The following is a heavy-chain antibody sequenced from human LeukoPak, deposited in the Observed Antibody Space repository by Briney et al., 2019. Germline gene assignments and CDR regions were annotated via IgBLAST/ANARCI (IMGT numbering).Heavy chain of an antibody. CDR3: AKNFQGFLDPYGTDV. D-gene: IGHD3/OR15-3a*01. CDR2: ISWKSYRT. CDR1: GFTFSSYA. J-gene: IGHJ6*02. V-gene: IGHV3-9*01. Sequence: GRSLRLSCAASGFTFSSYAMHWVRQAPGKGLEWVSGISWKSYRTDYVDAVKGRFTISRDNIKNSLYLQMTNLRAEDTALYYCAKNFQGFLDPYGTDVWGQGTTVTVFS.